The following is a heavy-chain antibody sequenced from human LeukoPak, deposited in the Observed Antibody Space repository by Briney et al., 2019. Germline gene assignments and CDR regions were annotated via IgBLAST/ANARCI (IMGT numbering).Heavy chain of an antibody. V-gene: IGHV3-23*01. D-gene: IGHD3-22*01. CDR3: AKYDYPDSTGPFH. J-gene: IGHJ4*02. Sequence: GGSLRLSCVVSEVTLGRYAMSWVRQAPGKGLEWVSGISASGVNTHYAASVRGRSIISRDNSKNTLYLQMNSLRAGDTALYFCAKYDYPDSTGPFHWGQGTLVTVSS. CDR2: ISASGVNT. CDR1: EVTLGRYA.